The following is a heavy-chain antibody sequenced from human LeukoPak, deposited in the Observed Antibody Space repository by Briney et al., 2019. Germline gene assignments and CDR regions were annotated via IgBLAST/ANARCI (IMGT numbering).Heavy chain of an antibody. CDR2: ISAYNGNT. D-gene: IGHD6-19*01. J-gene: IGHJ4*02. V-gene: IGHV1-18*04. Sequence: ASVKVSRKASGYTFTSYGISWVRQAPGQGLEWMGWISAYNGNTNYAQKLQGRVTMTTDTSTSTAYMELRSLRSDDTAVYYCARVEVGIAVAGDNFDYWGQGTLVTVSS. CDR3: ARVEVGIAVAGDNFDY. CDR1: GYTFTSYG.